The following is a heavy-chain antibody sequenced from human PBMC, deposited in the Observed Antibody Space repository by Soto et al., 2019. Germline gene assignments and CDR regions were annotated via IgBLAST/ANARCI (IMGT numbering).Heavy chain of an antibody. Sequence: NPSETLSLTCTVSGGSISPYYRSWIRQPPGKGLEWIAFIYYSGRTSYNPSLKSRVTILGDASTNHFSLILTSVTAADTAVYYRARHMDTYGSEAFDLWGRGILVTVSS. CDR3: ARHMDTYGSEAFDL. J-gene: IGHJ5*02. CDR2: IYYSGRT. CDR1: GGSISPYY. V-gene: IGHV4-59*08. D-gene: IGHD5-18*01.